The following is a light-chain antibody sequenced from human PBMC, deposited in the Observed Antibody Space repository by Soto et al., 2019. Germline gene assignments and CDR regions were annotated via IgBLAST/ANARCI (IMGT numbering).Light chain of an antibody. CDR3: QRYNNWPS. Sequence: EIVLTQSPGTLSLSPGERATLSCRASQSVSNNYLAWYQQKPGQAPRLLIYGASNRATGIPDRFSGSGSGTDFTLTISSLQSEDFAVYYCQRYNNWPSFGPGTKVDIK. V-gene: IGKV3-20*01. J-gene: IGKJ3*01. CDR1: QSVSNNY. CDR2: GAS.